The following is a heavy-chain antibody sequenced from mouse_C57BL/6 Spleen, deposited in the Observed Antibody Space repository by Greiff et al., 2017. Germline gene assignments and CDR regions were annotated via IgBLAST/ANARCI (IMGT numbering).Heavy chain of an antibody. CDR2: INPYNGGT. CDR1: GYTFTDYY. J-gene: IGHJ2*01. D-gene: IGHD2-2*01. CDR3: ARGVTPVDY. Sequence: EVQLQQSGPVLVKPGASVKMSCKASGYTFTDYYMNWVKQSHGKSLEWIGVINPYNGGTSYNQKFKGKATLTVDKSSSTAYMELNSLTSEDSAVYYCARGVTPVDYWGQGTTLTVSS. V-gene: IGHV1-19*01.